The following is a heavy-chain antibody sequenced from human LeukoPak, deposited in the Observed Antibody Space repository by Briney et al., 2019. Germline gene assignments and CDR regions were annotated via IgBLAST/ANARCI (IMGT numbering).Heavy chain of an antibody. CDR2: IYTSGST. V-gene: IGHV4-4*07. J-gene: IGHJ4*02. CDR1: GGSISSYY. Sequence: SETLSLTCTVSGGSISSYYWSWIRQPAGKGLEWIGRIYTSGSTNYNPSLKSRVTMSVDTPKNQSSLKLNSVTAADTAVYYCARSRLFGSYYSLDYWGQGTLVTVSS. D-gene: IGHD1-26*01. CDR3: ARSRLFGSYYSLDY.